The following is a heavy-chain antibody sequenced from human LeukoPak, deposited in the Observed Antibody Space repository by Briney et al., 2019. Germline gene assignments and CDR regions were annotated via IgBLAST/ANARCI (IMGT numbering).Heavy chain of an antibody. CDR2: ISTGGGST. V-gene: IGHV3-23*01. J-gene: IGHJ4*02. Sequence: GGSLRLSCAASGFTFSSYAMSWVRQAPGEGLEWVSVISTGGGSTYYADSVKGRFTISRDNSKNTLYLQMSSLRAEDTAVYYCAKDRGAAAGRGGFDYWGQGTQVTVSS. D-gene: IGHD6-13*01. CDR1: GFTFSSYA. CDR3: AKDRGAAAGRGGFDY.